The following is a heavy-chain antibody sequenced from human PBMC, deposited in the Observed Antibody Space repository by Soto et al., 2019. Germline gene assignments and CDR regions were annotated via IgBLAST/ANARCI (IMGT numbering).Heavy chain of an antibody. V-gene: IGHV1-2*04. CDR3: ARGGDVVVPDAIHYYYGMDV. Sequence: GASVKVSCKASGYTFTGYYMHWVRQAPGQGLEWMGWINPNSGGTNYAQKFQGWVTMTRDTSISTAYMELSRLRSDDTAVYYCARGGDVVVPDAIHYYYGMDVWGQGTTVTVSS. J-gene: IGHJ6*02. CDR1: GYTFTGYY. CDR2: INPNSGGT. D-gene: IGHD2-2*01.